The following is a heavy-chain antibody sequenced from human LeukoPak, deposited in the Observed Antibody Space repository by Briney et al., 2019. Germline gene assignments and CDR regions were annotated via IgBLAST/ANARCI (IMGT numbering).Heavy chain of an antibody. CDR2: IHQSGST. D-gene: IGHD1-26*01. V-gene: IGHV4-38-2*02. CDR3: AREWWELRVGAFDI. Sequence: SETLSLTCSVSGYSISSGYYWGWIRQPPGKGLEWIGSIHQSGSTYYNPSLKSRVTMSVDTSKNQFSLKLSSVTAADTAVYYCAREWWELRVGAFDIWGQGTMVTVSS. J-gene: IGHJ3*02. CDR1: GYSISSGYY.